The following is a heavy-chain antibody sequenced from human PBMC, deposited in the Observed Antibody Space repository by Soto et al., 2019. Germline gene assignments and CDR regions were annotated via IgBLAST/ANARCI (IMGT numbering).Heavy chain of an antibody. V-gene: IGHV1-18*01. CDR2: ISAYNGNT. CDR1: GYTFTSYG. Sequence: ASVKFSCKASGYTFTSYGISWVRQAPGQGLEWMGWISAYNGNTNYAQNFQGRVTMTTDTSTSTAYMELRSLRSDDTAVYYCVRHHEPHYDPYYYYGMDVWGQGTTVTVSS. CDR3: VRHHEPHYDPYYYYGMDV. D-gene: IGHD3-22*01. J-gene: IGHJ6*02.